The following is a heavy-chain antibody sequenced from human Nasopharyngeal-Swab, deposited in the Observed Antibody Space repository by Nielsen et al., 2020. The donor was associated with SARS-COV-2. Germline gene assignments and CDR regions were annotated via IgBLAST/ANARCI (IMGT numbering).Heavy chain of an antibody. CDR2: ITWNGNSI. J-gene: IGHJ4*02. V-gene: IGHV3-9*01. CDR1: GFTFDDYA. Sequence: LSLTCAASGFTFDDYAMHWVRQAPGKGLEWVSGITWNGNSIDYADSVKGRFTISRDNAKNSLYLQMNSLRTEDTALYYCAKAPVSVSVAGTFDYWGQGTLVTVSS. CDR3: AKAPVSVSVAGTFDY. D-gene: IGHD6-19*01.